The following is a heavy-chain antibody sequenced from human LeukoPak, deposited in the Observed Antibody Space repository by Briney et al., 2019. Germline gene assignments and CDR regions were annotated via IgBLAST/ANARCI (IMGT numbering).Heavy chain of an antibody. V-gene: IGHV3-23*01. CDR3: AKGEYTNSPRAFDY. CDR2: ISGSGGST. D-gene: IGHD6-6*01. CDR1: GFTFSTYA. Sequence: PGGSLRLSCAASGFTFSTYAMSWVRQAPGKGLEWVSAISGSGGSTYYADSVKGRFTISRDSSKNTLYLQMSSLRAEDTAVYYCAKGEYTNSPRAFDYWGQGTLVTVSS. J-gene: IGHJ4*02.